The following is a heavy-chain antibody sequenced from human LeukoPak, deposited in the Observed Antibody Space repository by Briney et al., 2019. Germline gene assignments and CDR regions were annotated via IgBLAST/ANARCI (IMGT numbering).Heavy chain of an antibody. CDR3: ARGYYDLLTGHVVTYYFDY. CDR2: ISAYNGNT. V-gene: IGHV1-18*01. J-gene: IGHJ4*02. D-gene: IGHD3-9*01. CDR1: GYTFSSYG. Sequence: ASVKVSCKASGYTFSSYGISWVRQAPGQGLEWMGWISAYNGNTNYAQKLQGRVTMTTDTSTSTAYMELSSLRSADTAVYYCARGYYDLLTGHVVTYYFDYWGQGTLVTVSS.